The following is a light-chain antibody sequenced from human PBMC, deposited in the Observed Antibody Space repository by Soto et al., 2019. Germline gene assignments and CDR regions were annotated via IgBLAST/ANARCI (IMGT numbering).Light chain of an antibody. V-gene: IGLV2-8*01. CDR3: SSYAGSSNV. CDR1: SSDVGGYNY. J-gene: IGLJ1*01. CDR2: EVN. Sequence: QSALTQPPSASGSPGQSVAISCTGTSSDVGGYNYVSWYQQHPGKAPKLMIYEVNKRPSGVPDRFSGSKSGNTASLTVSGLQAEDEADYYCSSYAGSSNVFGTWTKV.